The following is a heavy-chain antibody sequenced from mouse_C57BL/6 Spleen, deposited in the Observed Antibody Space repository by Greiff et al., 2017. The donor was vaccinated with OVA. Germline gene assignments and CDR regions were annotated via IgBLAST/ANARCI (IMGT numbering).Heavy chain of an antibody. V-gene: IGHV1-64*01. Sequence: QVQLQQSGAELVKPGASVKLSCKASGYTFTSYWMHWVKQRPGQGLEWIGMIHPNSGSINYNEKFKSKATLTVDKSSSTAYMQLSSLTSEDSAVYYCARNYYGRPAMDYWGQGTSVTVSS. D-gene: IGHD1-1*01. CDR3: ARNYYGRPAMDY. J-gene: IGHJ4*01. CDR2: IHPNSGSI. CDR1: GYTFTSYW.